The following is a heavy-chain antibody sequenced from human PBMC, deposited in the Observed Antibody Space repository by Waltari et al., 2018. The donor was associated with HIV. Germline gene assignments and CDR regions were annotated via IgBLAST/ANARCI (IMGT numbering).Heavy chain of an antibody. Sequence: EVHLVESGGGLVKPGGSLTLSCAASGFTCSSAWMSWVRQAPGQGLEWVGRLKSGTDGGTTASAAPVKDRFSISRDDSKNTLYLQMNSLKTEDTAMYYCAASFFDSSGYRYWGQGTLVTVSS. J-gene: IGHJ4*02. CDR3: AASFFDSSGYRY. D-gene: IGHD3-22*01. CDR2: LKSGTDGGTT. V-gene: IGHV3-15*01. CDR1: GFTCSSAW.